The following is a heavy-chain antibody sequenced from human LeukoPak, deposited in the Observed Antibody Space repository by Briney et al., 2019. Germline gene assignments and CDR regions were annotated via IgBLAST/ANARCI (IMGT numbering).Heavy chain of an antibody. CDR3: ARLDTTLIPGDH. V-gene: IGHV1-3*01. CDR2: INADNGNT. J-gene: IGHJ4*02. D-gene: IGHD1-1*01. Sequence: ASVKVSCKASGYIFISYTIHWVRRAPGQRLEWLGWINADNGNTKYSQKFQGRVTITRDTSANTAYMELSSLRSEDTAVYYCARLDTTLIPGDHWGQGTLVTVSS. CDR1: GYIFISYT.